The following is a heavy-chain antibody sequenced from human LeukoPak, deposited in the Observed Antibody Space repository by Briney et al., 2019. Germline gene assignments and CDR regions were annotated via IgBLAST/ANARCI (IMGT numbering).Heavy chain of an antibody. CDR3: AKGHRLAVAGSFDY. CDR2: ISWNSGSI. D-gene: IGHD6-19*01. J-gene: IGHJ4*02. V-gene: IGHV3-9*03. Sequence: GGSLRLSCAASGFTFDDYAMHWVRQAPGKGLEWVSGISWNSGSIGYADSVKGRFTISRDNAKNSLYLQMNSLRAEDMALYYCAKGHRLAVAGSFDYWGQGTLVTVSS. CDR1: GFTFDDYA.